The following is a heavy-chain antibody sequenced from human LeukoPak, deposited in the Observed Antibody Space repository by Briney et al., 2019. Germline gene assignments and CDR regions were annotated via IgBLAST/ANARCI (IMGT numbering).Heavy chain of an antibody. V-gene: IGHV3-23*01. CDR1: GFTFSSYA. Sequence: HPGGSLRLSCAASGFTFSSYAMSWVRQAPGKGLEWVSAISGSGGSTYYADSVKGRFTISRDNSKNTLYLQMNSLRAEDTGVYYCAKDRRGYSGYADYWGQGTLVTVSS. J-gene: IGHJ4*02. CDR3: AKDRRGYSGYADY. D-gene: IGHD5-12*01. CDR2: ISGSGGST.